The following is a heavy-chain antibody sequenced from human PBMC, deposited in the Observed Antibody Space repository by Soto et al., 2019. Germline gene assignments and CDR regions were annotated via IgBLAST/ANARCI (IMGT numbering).Heavy chain of an antibody. Sequence: QITLKESGPTLVTPTQTLTLTCTFSAFSLSTGGVGVGWIRQPPGKAIEWLALIYWDDDKRYSPSLRSRLTLAKDTSKYQVVLTMTIVDYVYTATYYWIQGRCGGDCLQSYASYYYYCMDVWGQETTVTVS. CDR1: AFSLSTGGVG. V-gene: IGHV2-5*02. J-gene: IGHJ6*02. CDR3: IQGRCGGDCLQSYASYYYYCMDV. CDR2: IYWDDDK. D-gene: IGHD2-21*02.